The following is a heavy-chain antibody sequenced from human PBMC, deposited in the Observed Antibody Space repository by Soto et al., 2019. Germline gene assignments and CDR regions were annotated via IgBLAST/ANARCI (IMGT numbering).Heavy chain of an antibody. V-gene: IGHV3-66*01. CDR3: ARGLYSGWHYFDY. J-gene: IGHJ4*02. CDR1: GFTVSGNY. D-gene: IGHD5-12*01. Sequence: GGSLRLSCAASGFTVSGNYMSWVRQAPGKGLEWVSVIYSGGSAYYADSVKGRFTISRDNSKNTLYLQMNSLRAEDTAVYYCARGLYSGWHYFDYWGQGTLVTVSS. CDR2: IYSGGSA.